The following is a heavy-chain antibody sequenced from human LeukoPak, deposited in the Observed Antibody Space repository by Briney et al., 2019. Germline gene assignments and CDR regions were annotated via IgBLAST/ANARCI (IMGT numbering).Heavy chain of an antibody. CDR2: ISSNSRYI. CDR1: GFTFTTYS. CDR3: SRVAEAAAFDF. J-gene: IGHJ4*02. Sequence: GSLRLSCAASGFTFTTYSMNWVRQAPGKGLEWVSSISSNSRYIYYADSMRGRFTISRDNAKNSLYLQMNSLKPDDTAVYYCSRVAEAAAFDFWGQGTLVTVSS. V-gene: IGHV3-21*06. D-gene: IGHD6-13*01.